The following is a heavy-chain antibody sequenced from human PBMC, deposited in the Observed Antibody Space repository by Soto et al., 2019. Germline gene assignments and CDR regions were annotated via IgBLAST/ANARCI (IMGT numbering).Heavy chain of an antibody. CDR3: ARARKATYITGGFDS. D-gene: IGHD3-3*01. Sequence: QVQLQESGPGLVKPSETLSLTCSVSGGSISDYYWSWIRQSPEKGLAYIAYSSYGGITNLNGARHGRVTMSIDTSKNQFSLKATSLTAADTAVYYCARARKATYITGGFDSWGQGTLVTVSS. CDR2: SSYGGIT. J-gene: IGHJ4*02. V-gene: IGHV4-59*01. CDR1: GGSISDYY.